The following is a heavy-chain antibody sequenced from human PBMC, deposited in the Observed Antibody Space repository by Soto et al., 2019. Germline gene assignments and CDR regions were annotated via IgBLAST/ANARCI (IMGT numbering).Heavy chain of an antibody. Sequence: GSLRLSCAASGFTFSSYTMNWVRQAPGKGLEWVSTFVGSTGSTFYADSVKGRFTISRDDSKNTLYLQMNSLRAEDTAVYYCAKRHTTVATPANYFDYWGQGTLVTVS. J-gene: IGHJ4*02. CDR2: FVGSTGST. CDR1: GFTFSSYT. D-gene: IGHD1-1*01. CDR3: AKRHTTVATPANYFDY. V-gene: IGHV3-23*01.